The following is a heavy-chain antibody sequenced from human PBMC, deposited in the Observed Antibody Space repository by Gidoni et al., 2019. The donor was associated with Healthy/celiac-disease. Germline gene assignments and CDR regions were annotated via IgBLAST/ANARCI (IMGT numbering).Heavy chain of an antibody. J-gene: IGHJ3*02. CDR1: GFTFDDYA. D-gene: IGHD2-15*01. V-gene: IGHV3-9*01. CDR3: AKGDRGGPGAFDI. CDR2: ISWNSGSI. Sequence: EVQLVESGGGLVQPGRSLRLSCAASGFTFDDYAMHWVRQAPGKGLEWVSGISWNSGSIGYADSVKGRFTISRDNAKNSLYLQMNSLRAEDTALYYCAKGDRGGPGAFDIWGQGTMVTVSS.